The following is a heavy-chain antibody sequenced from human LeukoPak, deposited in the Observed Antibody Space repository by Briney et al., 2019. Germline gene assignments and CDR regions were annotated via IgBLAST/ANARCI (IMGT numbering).Heavy chain of an antibody. J-gene: IGHJ5*02. D-gene: IGHD1-26*01. CDR3: ANRLVGGGFDP. V-gene: IGHV3-23*01. CDR2: IGVGAGRT. Sequence: GGSLRLSCAASGFSFSNFAMNWVRQAPGKGLEWVSAIGVGAGRTYYADSVKGRFTISRDNSKNTLYLQMNSLRAEDTAVYYCANRLVGGGFDPWGQGTLVTVSS. CDR1: GFSFSNFA.